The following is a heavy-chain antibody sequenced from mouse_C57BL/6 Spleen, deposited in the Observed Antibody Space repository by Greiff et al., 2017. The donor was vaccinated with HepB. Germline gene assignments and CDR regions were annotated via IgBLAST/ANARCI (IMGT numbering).Heavy chain of an antibody. D-gene: IGHD1-1*01. J-gene: IGHJ2*01. CDR3: TRWDYYGSSGGDYFDY. Sequence: EVQLQQSGTVLARPGASVKMSCKTSGYTFTSYWMHWVKQRPGQGLEWIGAIYPGNSDTSYNQKFKGKAKLTAVTSASTAYMELSSLTNEDSAVYYCTRWDYYGSSGGDYFDYWGQGTTLTVSS. CDR1: GYTFTSYW. CDR2: IYPGNSDT. V-gene: IGHV1-5*01.